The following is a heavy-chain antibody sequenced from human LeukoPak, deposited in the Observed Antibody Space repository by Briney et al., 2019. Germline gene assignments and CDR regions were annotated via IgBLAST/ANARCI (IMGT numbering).Heavy chain of an antibody. D-gene: IGHD6-13*01. CDR1: GGSFSGYY. Sequence: PSETLSLTYAVYGGSFSGYYWSWIRQPPGKGLEWIGEINHSGSTNYNPSLKSRVTISVDTSKNQFSLKLSSVTAADTAVYYCARDGIAAAGSDGMDVWGQGTTVTVSS. V-gene: IGHV4-34*01. CDR3: ARDGIAAAGSDGMDV. J-gene: IGHJ6*02. CDR2: INHSGST.